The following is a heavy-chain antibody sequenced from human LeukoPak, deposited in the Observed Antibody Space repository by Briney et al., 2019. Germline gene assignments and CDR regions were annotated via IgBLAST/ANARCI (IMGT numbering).Heavy chain of an antibody. J-gene: IGHJ6*03. CDR2: VSHTGDV. D-gene: IGHD6-13*01. V-gene: IGHV4-34*01. CDR1: GFTFSYAW. CDR3: ARGLRGASYSSRRGSYYYYFMDV. Sequence: GSLRLSCAASGFTFSYAWMSWIRQSPGKGLEWIGEVSHTGDVNYNPSLNSRVIISVDTSNNQLSLRLTSVTAADTAVYYCARGLRGASYSSRRGSYYYYFMDVWGEGTTVVVSS.